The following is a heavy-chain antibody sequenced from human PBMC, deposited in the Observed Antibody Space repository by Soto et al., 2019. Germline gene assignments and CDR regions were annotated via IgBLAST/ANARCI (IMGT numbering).Heavy chain of an antibody. CDR1: GFTFSSYG. D-gene: IGHD6-19*01. V-gene: IGHV3-30*18. J-gene: IGHJ4*02. Sequence: GGSLRLSCAASGFTFSSYGIHWVRQAPGKGLEWVAVISYDGSNKYYADSVKGRFTISRDNSKNTLYLQMNSLRAEDTAVYYCAKEGSSGLDYWGQGTLVTVSS. CDR3: AKEGSSGLDY. CDR2: ISYDGSNK.